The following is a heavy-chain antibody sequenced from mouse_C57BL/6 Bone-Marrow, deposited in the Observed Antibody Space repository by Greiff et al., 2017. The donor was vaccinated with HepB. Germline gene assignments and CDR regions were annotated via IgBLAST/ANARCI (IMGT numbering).Heavy chain of an antibody. CDR1: GFTFSDYY. Sequence: EVQRVESGGGLVQPGGSLKLSCAASGFTFSDYYMYWVRQTPEKRLEWVAYISNGGGSTYYPDTVKGRFTISSDNAKNTLYLQMSRLKSEDTAMYYCARLNGIAGVWGTGTTVTVSS. CDR2: ISNGGGST. V-gene: IGHV5-12*01. CDR3: ARLNGIAGV. J-gene: IGHJ1*03.